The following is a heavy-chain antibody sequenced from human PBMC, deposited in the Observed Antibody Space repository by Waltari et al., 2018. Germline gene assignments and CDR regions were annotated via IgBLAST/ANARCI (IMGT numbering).Heavy chain of an antibody. CDR1: GYSITSRYY. D-gene: IGHD3-22*01. Sequence: QVQLQESGPGLVTPSETLSLTCAVSGYSITSRYYWGWIRQPPGKGLEWIGSIYHSGSTYYNPSLKSRVTISVDTSKNQFSLKLSSVTAADTAVYYCAKIADYYDMDNWGQGTLVTVSS. CDR2: IYHSGST. J-gene: IGHJ4*02. V-gene: IGHV4-38-2*01. CDR3: AKIADYYDMDN.